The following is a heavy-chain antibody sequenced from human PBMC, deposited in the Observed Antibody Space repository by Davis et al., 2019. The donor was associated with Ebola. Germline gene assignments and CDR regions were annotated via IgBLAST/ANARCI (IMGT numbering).Heavy chain of an antibody. CDR3: ARVKKGVRTVGIYDY. CDR1: GYSISSNYY. Sequence: SETLSLTCTVSGYSISSNYYWGWIRQSPGKGLEWIGNIYHSGSTNYNPSLKSRVTISVDTSKNQFSLKVNSVTAADTAVYFCARVKKGVRTVGIYDYWGPGIVVTVSS. D-gene: IGHD1-1*01. CDR2: IYHSGST. V-gene: IGHV4-38-2*02. J-gene: IGHJ4*02.